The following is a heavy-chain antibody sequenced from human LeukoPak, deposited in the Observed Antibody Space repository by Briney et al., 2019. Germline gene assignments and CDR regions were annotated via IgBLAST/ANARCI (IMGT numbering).Heavy chain of an antibody. CDR3: ARAEWELIAFDM. CDR2: ISSSSSYI. CDR1: GFTFSSYS. Sequence: PGGSLRLSCAASGFTFSSYSMNWVRQAPGKGLEWVSSISSSSSYIYYADSVKGRFTISRDNAKNSLYLQMNSLRAEDTAVYYCARAEWELIAFDMWGQGTMVTVSS. D-gene: IGHD1-26*01. V-gene: IGHV3-21*01. J-gene: IGHJ3*02.